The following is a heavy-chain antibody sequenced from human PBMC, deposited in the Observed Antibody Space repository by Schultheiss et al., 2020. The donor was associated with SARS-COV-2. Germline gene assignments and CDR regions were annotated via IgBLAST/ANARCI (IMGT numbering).Heavy chain of an antibody. CDR2: ISSSSSYI. J-gene: IGHJ4*02. CDR3: ARTVPTVINYFDY. CDR1: GFTFSSYS. Sequence: GGSLRLSCAASGFTFSSYSMNWVRQAPGKGLEWVSSISSSSSYIYYADSVKGRFTISRDNAKNSLYLQMNSLRAEDTALYYCARTVPTVINYFDYWGQGTVVTVSS. V-gene: IGHV3-21*04. D-gene: IGHD4-11*01.